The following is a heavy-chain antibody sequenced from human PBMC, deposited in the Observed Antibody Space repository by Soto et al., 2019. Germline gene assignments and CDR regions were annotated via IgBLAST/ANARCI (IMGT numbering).Heavy chain of an antibody. CDR1: GFTFSSYA. J-gene: IGHJ6*02. CDR3: ARPSELGRYYYYYCMDV. V-gene: IGHV3-30-3*01. D-gene: IGHD1-7*01. CDR2: ISYDGSNK. Sequence: QVPLVESGGGVVQPGRSLRLSCAASGFTFSSYAMHWVRQAPGKGLEWVAVISYDGSNKYYADSVKGRFTISRDNSKNTLYLQMNSLRAEDTAVYDCARPSELGRYYYYYCMDVWGQGTTVTVSS.